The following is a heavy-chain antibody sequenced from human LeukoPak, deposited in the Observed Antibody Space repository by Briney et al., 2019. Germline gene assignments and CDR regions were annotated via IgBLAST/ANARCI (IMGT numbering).Heavy chain of an antibody. CDR2: IYYSGST. CDR1: GGSISSYY. D-gene: IGHD2-15*01. CDR3: AASIAAGDAFDI. V-gene: IGHV4-59*01. J-gene: IGHJ3*02. Sequence: SETLSLTCTVSGGSISSYYWSWIRQPPGKGLEWIGYIYYSGSTNYNPSLQSRVTISVDTSKNQFSLKLSSVTAADTAVYYRAASIAAGDAFDIWGQGTMVTVSS.